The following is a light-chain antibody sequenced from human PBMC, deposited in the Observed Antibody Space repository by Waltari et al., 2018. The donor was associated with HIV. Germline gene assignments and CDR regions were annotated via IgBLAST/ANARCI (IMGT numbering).Light chain of an antibody. V-gene: IGKV2-28*01. CDR3: MQALQTPDT. J-gene: IGKJ2*01. CDR2: LGS. CDR1: QSLLHSNGYNY. Sequence: DIVMTQSPLSLPVTPGEPASISCRSSQSLLHSNGYNYLDWYLQKPGQSPQLLIYLGSNRASGVTDRFSGSGSGTDFTLKISRVEAEDVGVYYCMQALQTPDTFGQGTKLEIK.